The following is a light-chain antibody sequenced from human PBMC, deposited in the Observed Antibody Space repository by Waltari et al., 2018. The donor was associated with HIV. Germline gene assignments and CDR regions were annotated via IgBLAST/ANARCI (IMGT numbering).Light chain of an antibody. Sequence: QSVLTQPPSASGTPGQRVTNSCSGSSSNTVSTYVYWYPQLPGTAPKLLIYRNNRRPSGVPDRFSGSKSGTSASLAISGLRSEDEADYYCAAWDDSLSGWVFGGGTKLTVL. CDR1: SSNTVSTY. V-gene: IGLV1-47*01. CDR2: RNN. CDR3: AAWDDSLSGWV. J-gene: IGLJ3*02.